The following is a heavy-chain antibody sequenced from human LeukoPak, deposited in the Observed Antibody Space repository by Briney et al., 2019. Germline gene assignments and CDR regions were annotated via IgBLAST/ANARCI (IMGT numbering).Heavy chain of an antibody. CDR3: ARRRWLGPYYMDV. Sequence: SETLSLTCAVYGGSFSGYYWSWIRQPPGKGLEWIGGINHSGSTNYNPSLKSRVTISVDTSKNQFSLKLSSVTAADTAVYYCARRRWLGPYYMDVWGKGTTVTVSS. V-gene: IGHV4-34*01. CDR1: GGSFSGYY. D-gene: IGHD3-10*01. J-gene: IGHJ6*03. CDR2: INHSGST.